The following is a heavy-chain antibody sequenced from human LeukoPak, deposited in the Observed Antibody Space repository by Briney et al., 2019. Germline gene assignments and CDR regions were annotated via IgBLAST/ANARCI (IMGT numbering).Heavy chain of an antibody. V-gene: IGHV3-64*01. CDR1: GFTFSDYA. CDR2: IGPIGVYT. Sequence: GGSLRLSCAASGFTFSDYAMHWVRQAPGKGLEFVSVIGPIGVYTYYANSVKGRFTIPRDNSKSMVSLQMGSLRDEDMAVYYCARSPPGRTNWNYYDYWGRGTLVTVSS. CDR3: ARSPPGRTNWNYYDY. D-gene: IGHD1-1*01. J-gene: IGHJ4*02.